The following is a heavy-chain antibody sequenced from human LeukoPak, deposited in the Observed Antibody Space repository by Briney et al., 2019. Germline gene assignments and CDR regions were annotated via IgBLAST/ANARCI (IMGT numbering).Heavy chain of an antibody. J-gene: IGHJ3*02. CDR1: GDSVNSGGYY. Sequence: PSQSLSLTCAVSGDSVNSGGYYWPWIRHYPGKGLEWIGHISNSGTTSYNPSLRSRVSISVDTSYNHFSLSLTSVTAADTAVYYCARDVVVTSSPDAFDIWGQGTMVVVSS. CDR3: ARDVVVTSSPDAFDI. CDR2: ISNSGTT. V-gene: IGHV4-31*11. D-gene: IGHD2-21*02.